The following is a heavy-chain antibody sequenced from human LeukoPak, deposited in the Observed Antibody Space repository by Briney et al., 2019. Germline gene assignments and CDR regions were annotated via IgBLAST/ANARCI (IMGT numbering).Heavy chain of an antibody. V-gene: IGHV3-23*01. D-gene: IGHD3-10*01. CDR2: ISGSGGST. J-gene: IGHJ4*02. CDR3: AGITMVRGVIN. CDR1: GFTFSSYS. Sequence: QSGGSLRLSCAASGFTFSSYSMNWVRQAPGKGLEWVSAISGSGGSTYYADSVKGRFTISRDNSKNTLYLRMNSLRAEDTAVYYCAGITMVRGVINWGQGTLVTVSS.